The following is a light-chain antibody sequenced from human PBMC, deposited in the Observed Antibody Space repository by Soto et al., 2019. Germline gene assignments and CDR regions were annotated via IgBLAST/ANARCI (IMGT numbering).Light chain of an antibody. CDR2: DSS. CDR1: QSVSNF. J-gene: IGKJ1*01. V-gene: IGKV3-11*01. CDR3: QPRSNCPWT. Sequence: ELVLTQSPATLSLSPGERATLSCRASQSVSNFLAWYQQKPGQAPRLLISDSSNRSTVIPGRFSGSGSGTDFSLTISGLQTEYVAVYYGQPRSNCPWTLGRGTKVDIK.